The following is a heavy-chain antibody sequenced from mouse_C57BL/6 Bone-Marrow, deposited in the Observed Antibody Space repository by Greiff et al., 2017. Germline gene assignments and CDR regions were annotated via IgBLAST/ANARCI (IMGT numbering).Heavy chain of an antibody. D-gene: IGHD1-1*01. CDR1: GFNIKDDY. Sequence: VQLQQSGAELVRPGASVKLSCTASGFNIKDDYMHWVKQRPEQGLEWIGWIDPANGDTEYASKFQGKATITADTSSNTAYLQLNSLTSEDTAVYYCTTQGGSEAMDYWGQGTSVTVSS. J-gene: IGHJ4*01. CDR3: TTQGGSEAMDY. V-gene: IGHV14-4*01. CDR2: IDPANGDT.